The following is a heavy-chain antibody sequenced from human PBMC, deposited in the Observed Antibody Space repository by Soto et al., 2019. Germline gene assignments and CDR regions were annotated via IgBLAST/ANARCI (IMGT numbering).Heavy chain of an antibody. CDR2: ISGSGGST. V-gene: IGHV3-23*01. CDR1: GFTFSSYA. J-gene: IGHJ4*02. D-gene: IGHD6-13*01. CDR3: AKDYTGYSSSSAFDY. Sequence: GGSLRLSCAASGFTFSSYAMSWVRQAPGKGLEWVSAISGSGGSTYYADSVKGRFTISRDNSKNTLYLQMNSLRAEDTAVYYCAKDYTGYSSSSAFDYWGQGTLVTVSS.